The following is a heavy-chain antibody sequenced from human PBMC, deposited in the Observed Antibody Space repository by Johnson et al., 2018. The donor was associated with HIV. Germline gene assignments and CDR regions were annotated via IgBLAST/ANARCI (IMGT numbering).Heavy chain of an antibody. CDR1: GFTFSSYG. D-gene: IGHD5-18*01. Sequence: QVQLVESGGGLVQPGRSLRLSCAASGFTFSSYGMHWVRQAPGKGLEWVAVIWYDGSNKYYADSVKGRFTISRDNSKNTLYLQMNSLKAEDTAVYFCTTSGYSYWIPYDTFDIWGQGTMFTVSS. V-gene: IGHV3-33*01. CDR3: TTSGYSYWIPYDTFDI. J-gene: IGHJ3*02. CDR2: IWYDGSNK.